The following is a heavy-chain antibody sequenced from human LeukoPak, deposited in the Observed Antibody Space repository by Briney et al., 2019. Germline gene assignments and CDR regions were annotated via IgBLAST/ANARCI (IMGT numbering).Heavy chain of an antibody. V-gene: IGHV3-23*01. J-gene: IGHJ3*02. CDR3: AKFASTSCCQSAFDI. Sequence: PGGSLRLSCAASGFTFSSYAMSWVRQAPGKGLEWVSAISDSGGNTYYTDSVKGRFTISRDSSKNTLYLQMNSLRAEDTAVYYCAKFASTSCCQSAFDIWGQGTMVTVSS. CDR1: GFTFSSYA. CDR2: ISDSGGNT. D-gene: IGHD2-2*01.